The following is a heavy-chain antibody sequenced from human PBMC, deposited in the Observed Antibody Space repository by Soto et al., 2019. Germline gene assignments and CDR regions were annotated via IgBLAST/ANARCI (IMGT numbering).Heavy chain of an antibody. D-gene: IGHD5-18*01. CDR1: GGYFSGYY. Sequence: SETLSLTCAVYGGYFSGYYWSWIRQPPGKGLEWIGEINHSGSTNYNPSLKSRVTISVDTSKNQFSLKLSSVTAADTAVYYCARAIGTAMVIDYWGQGTLVTVSS. CDR3: ARAIGTAMVIDY. CDR2: INHSGST. J-gene: IGHJ4*02. V-gene: IGHV4-34*01.